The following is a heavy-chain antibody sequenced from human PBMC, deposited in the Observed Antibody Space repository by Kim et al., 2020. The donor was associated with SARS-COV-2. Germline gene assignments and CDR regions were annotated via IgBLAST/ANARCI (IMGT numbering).Heavy chain of an antibody. J-gene: IGHJ5*02. D-gene: IGHD3-22*01. CDR3: ARGSSYDVAGYYYVRDL. CDR2: IYSAGAT. V-gene: IGHV3-53*01. CDR1: GFTVRSNY. Sequence: GGSLRLSCAASGFTVRSNYMSWVRQAPGKGLEWVAVIYSAGATYYSESVEGRFTISRDPSRNTLFLQMHALRADDTAVYYCARGSSYDVAGYYYVRDLWGQGTLVTVSS.